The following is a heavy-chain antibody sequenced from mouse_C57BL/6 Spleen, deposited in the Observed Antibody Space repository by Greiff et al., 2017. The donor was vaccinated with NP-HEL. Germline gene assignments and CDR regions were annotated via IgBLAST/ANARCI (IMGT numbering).Heavy chain of an antibody. V-gene: IGHV5-6*01. CDR1: GFTFSSYG. Sequence: EVQWVESGGDLVKPGGSLKLSCAASGFTFSSYGMSWVRQTPDKRLEWVATISSGGSYTYYPDSVKGRFTISRDNAKNTLYLQMSSLKSEDTAMYYCARQDGSSYWYFDVWGTGTTVTVSS. J-gene: IGHJ1*03. CDR2: ISSGGSYT. CDR3: ARQDGSSYWYFDV. D-gene: IGHD1-1*01.